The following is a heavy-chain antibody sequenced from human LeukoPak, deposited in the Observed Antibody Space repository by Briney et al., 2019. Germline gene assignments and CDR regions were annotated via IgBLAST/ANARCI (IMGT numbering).Heavy chain of an antibody. J-gene: IGHJ4*02. D-gene: IGHD3-3*01. CDR1: GDSISGYH. CDR2: IYSSGST. Sequence: SETLSLTCNVSGDSISGYHWSWIRQPAGKGLEWIGRIYSSGSTNYNPSLKSRVTMSVDTSKNQFSLKLSSVTAADTAVYYCARFTIFGVVVHYYFDYWGQGTLVTVSS. V-gene: IGHV4-4*07. CDR3: ARFTIFGVVVHYYFDY.